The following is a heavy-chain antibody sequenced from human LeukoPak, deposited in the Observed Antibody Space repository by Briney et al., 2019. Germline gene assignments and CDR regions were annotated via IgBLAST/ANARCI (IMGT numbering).Heavy chain of an antibody. Sequence: SVKVSCKASGGTFSSYAISWVRQAPGQGLEWMGGIIPIFGTANYAQKFQGRVTITTDESTSTAYMELSSLRSEDTAVYYCAGHYGDYLPRGAFDIWGQGTMVTVSS. D-gene: IGHD4-17*01. V-gene: IGHV1-69*05. CDR2: IIPIFGTA. CDR1: GGTFSSYA. CDR3: AGHYGDYLPRGAFDI. J-gene: IGHJ3*02.